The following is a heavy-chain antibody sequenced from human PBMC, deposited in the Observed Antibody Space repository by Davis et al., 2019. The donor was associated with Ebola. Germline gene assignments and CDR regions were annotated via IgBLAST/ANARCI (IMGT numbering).Heavy chain of an antibody. CDR1: GGSISSGGYS. D-gene: IGHD3-10*01. CDR2: IYHSGST. V-gene: IGHV4-30-2*01. J-gene: IGHJ6*02. Sequence: SETLSLTCAVSGGSISSGGYSWSWIRQPPGKGLEWIGYIYHSGSTYYNPSLKSRVTISVDRSKNQFSLKLSSVTAADTAVYYCARAGDYYYYYGMDVWGQGTTVTVSS. CDR3: ARAGDYYYYYGMDV.